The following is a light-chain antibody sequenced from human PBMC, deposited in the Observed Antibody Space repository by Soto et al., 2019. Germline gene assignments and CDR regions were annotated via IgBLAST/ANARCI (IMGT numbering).Light chain of an antibody. CDR3: SSYAGSNKVV. CDR2: SNN. CDR1: SSNIGSNT. Sequence: QSVLTQPPSASGTPGQRVTISCSGSSSNIGSNTVSWYQQLPQRAPKLLIFSNNQRPSGVPDRFSGSKSGTSASLAISGLQSEDEADYYCSSYAGSNKVVFGGGTKLTVL. V-gene: IGLV1-44*01. J-gene: IGLJ2*01.